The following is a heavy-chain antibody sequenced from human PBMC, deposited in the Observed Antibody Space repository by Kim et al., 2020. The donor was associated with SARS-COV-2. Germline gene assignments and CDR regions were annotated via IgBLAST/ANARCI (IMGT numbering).Heavy chain of an antibody. V-gene: IGHV1-3*01. J-gene: IGHJ4*02. CDR3: ARGVMVRGVIISPNFDY. Sequence: FQGRVTITRDTSASTAYMELSSLRSEDTAVYYCARGVMVRGVIISPNFDYWGQGTLVTVSS. D-gene: IGHD3-10*01.